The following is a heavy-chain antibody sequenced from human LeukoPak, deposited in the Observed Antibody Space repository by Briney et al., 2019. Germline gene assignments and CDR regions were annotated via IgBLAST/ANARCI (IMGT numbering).Heavy chain of an antibody. V-gene: IGHV3-23*01. J-gene: IGHJ3*02. CDR1: GFTFSSYA. D-gene: IGHD2-2*01. CDR2: ISGSGGST. CDR3: ARANNTYCSSTSCYPADDAFDI. Sequence: GGSLRLSCAASGFTFSSYAMSWVRQAPGKGLEWVSAISGSGGSTYYADSVKGRFTISRDNAKNTLFLQMNSLRAEDTAVYYCARANNTYCSSTSCYPADDAFDIWGQGTMVTVSS.